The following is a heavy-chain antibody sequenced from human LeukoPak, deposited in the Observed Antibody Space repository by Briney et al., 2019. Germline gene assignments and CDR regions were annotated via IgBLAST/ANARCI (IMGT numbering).Heavy chain of an antibody. Sequence: PSETLSLTCTVSGGSISSYYWSWIRQPPGKGLEWIGYIYYSGSTYYNPSLKSRVTISVDTSKNQFSLKLRSVTAADTAVYYCARDVLWFGELLSPPHFDYWGQGTLVTVSS. J-gene: IGHJ4*02. V-gene: IGHV4-59*12. CDR1: GGSISSYY. CDR2: IYYSGST. D-gene: IGHD3-10*01. CDR3: ARDVLWFGELLSPPHFDY.